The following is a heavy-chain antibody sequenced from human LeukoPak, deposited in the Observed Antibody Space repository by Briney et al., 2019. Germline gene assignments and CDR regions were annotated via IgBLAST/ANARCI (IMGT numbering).Heavy chain of an antibody. J-gene: IGHJ4*02. CDR1: GYTFNNSV. V-gene: IGHV1-18*01. D-gene: IGHD3-16*01. CDR2: ISPHTYTT. Sequence: ASVTVSCKASGYTFNNSVISWVRQAPGQGLEWVGWISPHTYTTRYATRVQGRVTMTTDTSTTTVYMELRSLRSDDTAVYFCARGQSLYYWGQGTPVTVSS. CDR3: ARGQSLYY.